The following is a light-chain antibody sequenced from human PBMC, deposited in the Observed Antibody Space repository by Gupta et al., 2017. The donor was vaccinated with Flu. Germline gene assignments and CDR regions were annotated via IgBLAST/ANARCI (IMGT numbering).Light chain of an antibody. CDR3: QQTYTSPFS. CDR1: QNIDEY. CDR2: HAS. Sequence: PSSLSAAVGDRATITCRERQNIDEYLNWYQQRPGQSTKPLIYHASTLKNGVPYRFSGSGSGTDFTLSISNLQPEDFATYHCQQTYTSPFSFGQGTRLDI. V-gene: IGKV1-39*01. J-gene: IGKJ5*01.